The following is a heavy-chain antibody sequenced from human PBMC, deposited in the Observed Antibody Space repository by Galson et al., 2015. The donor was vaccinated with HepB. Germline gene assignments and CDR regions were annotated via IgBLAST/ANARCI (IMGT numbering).Heavy chain of an antibody. Sequence: SLRLSCAASGFTFSSYGMHWVRQAPGKRLEWVAVISYDGSNKYYADSVKGRFTISRDNSKNTLYLQMNSLRAEDTAVYYCAKDFELLSSTIYWYFDLWGRGTLVTVSS. D-gene: IGHD2-15*01. CDR3: AKDFELLSSTIYWYFDL. J-gene: IGHJ2*01. V-gene: IGHV3-30*18. CDR1: GFTFSSYG. CDR2: ISYDGSNK.